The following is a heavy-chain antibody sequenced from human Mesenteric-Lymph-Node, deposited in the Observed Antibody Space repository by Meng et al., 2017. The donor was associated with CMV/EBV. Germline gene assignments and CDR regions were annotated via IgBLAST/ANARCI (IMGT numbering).Heavy chain of an antibody. CDR2: IYSGDSST. CDR3: AKDKYGRSTLADY. CDR1: GFTFSDYT. J-gene: IGHJ4*02. D-gene: IGHD6-6*01. V-gene: IGHV3-23*03. Sequence: GESLKISCAASGFTFSDYTMKWVRQAPGKGLEFVSVIYSGDSSTYYADSVKGRFTISRDDSKNTLYLQMNSLRAEDTAVYYCAKDKYGRSTLADYWGQGTLVTVSS.